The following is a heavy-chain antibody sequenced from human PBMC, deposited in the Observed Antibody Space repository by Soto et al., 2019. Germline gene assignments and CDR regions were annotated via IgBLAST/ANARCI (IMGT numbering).Heavy chain of an antibody. CDR1: GGSISSSNW. J-gene: IGHJ4*02. D-gene: IGHD1-26*01. CDR2: IYHSGST. Sequence: QVQLQESGPGLVKPSGTLSLTCAVSGGSISSSNWWSWVRQPPGKGLEWIGGIYHSGSTNYNPSLKSGVTISVDKSKNQFSLKLSSVTAADTAVYYCARDLEVGGSYGNFDYWGQGTLVTVSS. CDR3: ARDLEVGGSYGNFDY. V-gene: IGHV4-4*02.